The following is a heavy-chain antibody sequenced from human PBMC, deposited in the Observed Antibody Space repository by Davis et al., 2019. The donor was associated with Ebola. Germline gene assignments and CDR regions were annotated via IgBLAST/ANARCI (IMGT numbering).Heavy chain of an antibody. CDR2: FDPEGGEI. Sequence: ASVKVSCKVSGKTLTESSLHWVRQAPGKGLEWMGGFDPEGGEIIYAQKFQGRVIMTEDTSTDTAYMELNSLRSEDTAVYYCATEGSEWELKNEFVFDTWGQGTMVTVSS. CDR3: ATEGSEWELKNEFVFDT. D-gene: IGHD1-26*01. V-gene: IGHV1-24*01. J-gene: IGHJ3*02. CDR1: GKTLTESS.